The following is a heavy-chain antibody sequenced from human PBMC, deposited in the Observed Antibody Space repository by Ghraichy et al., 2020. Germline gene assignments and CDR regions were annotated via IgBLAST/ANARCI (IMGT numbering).Heavy chain of an antibody. CDR3: ARLPSVVRLNWYFDL. V-gene: IGHV4-39*01. J-gene: IGHJ2*01. CDR1: GGSISSSSYY. D-gene: IGHD4-23*01. CDR2: IYYSGST. Sequence: ESLNISCTVSGGSISSSSYYWGWIRQPPGKGLEWIGSIYYSGSTYYNPSLKSRVTISVDTSKNQFSLKLSSVTAADTAVYYCARLPSVVRLNWYFDLWGRGTLVTVSS.